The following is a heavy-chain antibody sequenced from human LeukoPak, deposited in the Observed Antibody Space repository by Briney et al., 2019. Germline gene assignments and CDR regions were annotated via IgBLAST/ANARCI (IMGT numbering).Heavy chain of an antibody. CDR2: ISYDGSNK. CDR3: ANLGDYDYVWGSYRYGAFDI. J-gene: IGHJ3*02. CDR1: GLTFSSYG. V-gene: IGHV3-30*18. D-gene: IGHD3-16*02. Sequence: PGRSLRLSCAASGLTFSSYGMHWVRQAPGKGLEWVAVISYDGSNKYYADSVKGRFTISRDNSKNTLYLQMNSLRAEDTAVYYCANLGDYDYVWGSYRYGAFDIWGQGTMVTVSS.